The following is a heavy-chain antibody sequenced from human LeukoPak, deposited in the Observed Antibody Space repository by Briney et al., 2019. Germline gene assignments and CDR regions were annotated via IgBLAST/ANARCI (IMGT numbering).Heavy chain of an antibody. CDR1: GFTFSTYY. V-gene: IGHV3-21*04. CDR2: ISSSSSYI. Sequence: GGSLRLSCAASGFTFSTYYMNWVRQPPGKGLEWVSSISSSSSYIYYADSVKGRFTISRDNSKNTLYLQMNSLRAEDTAVYYCAKAGKPRAPQGSSDYWGQGTLVTVSS. J-gene: IGHJ4*02. D-gene: IGHD6-6*01. CDR3: AKAGKPRAPQGSSDY.